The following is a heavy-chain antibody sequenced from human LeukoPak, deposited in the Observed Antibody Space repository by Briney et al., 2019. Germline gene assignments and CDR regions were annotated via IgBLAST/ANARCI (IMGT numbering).Heavy chain of an antibody. CDR3: ARAPTYDFWSSYYVYYYYYYMDV. V-gene: IGHV1-8*01. Sequence: ASVKVSRKASGYTFTNYDINWVRQATGQGREWMGWMNPSRGNTDYAQKLQGRVTMTRNTSISTAYMELSSLRSEDTAVYYCARAPTYDFWSSYYVYYYYYYMDVWGKGTTVTVSS. J-gene: IGHJ6*03. D-gene: IGHD3-3*01. CDR2: MNPSRGNT. CDR1: GYTFTNYD.